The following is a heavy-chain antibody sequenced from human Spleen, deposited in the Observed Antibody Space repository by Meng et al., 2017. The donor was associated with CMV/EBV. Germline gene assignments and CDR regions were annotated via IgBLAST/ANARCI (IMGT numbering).Heavy chain of an antibody. CDR2: IYYSGST. J-gene: IGHJ6*02. D-gene: IGHD6-13*01. V-gene: IGHV4-59*01. CDR1: GGSISSYY. CDR3: ARENSSSPGYYYYGMDV. Sequence: SETLSLTCTVSGGSISSYYWSWIRQPPGKGLEWIGYIYYSGSTNYNPSLESRVTISVDTSKNQFSLKLSSVTAADTAVYYCARENSSSPGYYYYGMDVWGQGTTVTVSS.